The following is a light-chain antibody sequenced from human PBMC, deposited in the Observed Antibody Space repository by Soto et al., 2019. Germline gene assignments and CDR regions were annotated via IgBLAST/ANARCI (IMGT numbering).Light chain of an antibody. CDR3: QQSLYPPQA. CDR2: WAS. J-gene: IGKJ1*01. Sequence: DIVMTQSPDSLAVSLGERATINCKTSQSVLYSSNNKNYLAWFQHKPGQPPKLLIYWASTRESGVPDRFSGSGSGTDFTLTISSLQAEDVAVYYCQQSLYPPQALGQGTNVEIK. V-gene: IGKV4-1*01. CDR1: QSVLYSSNNKNY.